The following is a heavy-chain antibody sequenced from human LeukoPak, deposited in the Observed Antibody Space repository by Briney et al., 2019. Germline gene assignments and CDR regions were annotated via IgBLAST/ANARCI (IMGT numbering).Heavy chain of an antibody. J-gene: IGHJ4*02. V-gene: IGHV3-64D*09. Sequence: PGGSLRLSCSASGFIFSANAMHWVRQAPGKGLEFVSGISSDGGSTYYADSLKGRFTISRGTSKNTLYLQMSSLRAEDTAVYYCVEDLYGDYGGVDYWGQGTLVTVSS. D-gene: IGHD4-17*01. CDR2: ISSDGGST. CDR3: VEDLYGDYGGVDY. CDR1: GFIFSANA.